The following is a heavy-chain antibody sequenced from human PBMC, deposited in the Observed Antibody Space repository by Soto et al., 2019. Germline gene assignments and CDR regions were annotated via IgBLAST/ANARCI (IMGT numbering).Heavy chain of an antibody. CDR3: AKDSKSVSVSAARVYGMDV. CDR1: GFMFSSFA. J-gene: IGHJ6*02. D-gene: IGHD2-2*01. Sequence: GGSLRLSCAGSGFMFSSFAMTWVRQAPGKGLEWVSTTRSNGEHTYYADSVKGRFTVSRDNSKNTLFLEMTSLRAEDSAIYYCAKDSKSVSVSAARVYGMDVWGQGTTVTVS. V-gene: IGHV3-23*01. CDR2: TRSNGEHT.